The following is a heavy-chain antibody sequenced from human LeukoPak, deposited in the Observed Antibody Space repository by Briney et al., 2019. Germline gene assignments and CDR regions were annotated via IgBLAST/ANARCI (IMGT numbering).Heavy chain of an antibody. CDR1: GGSISSYY. V-gene: IGHV4-59*08. D-gene: IGHD3-10*01. J-gene: IGHJ3*02. Sequence: SETLSLTCTVSGGSISSYYWSWIRQPPGKGLEWIGYIYYSGSTNYNPSLKSRVTISVDTSKNQFSLKLSSVAAADTAVYYCARREGTMGRAFDIWGQGTMVTVSS. CDR3: ARREGTMGRAFDI. CDR2: IYYSGST.